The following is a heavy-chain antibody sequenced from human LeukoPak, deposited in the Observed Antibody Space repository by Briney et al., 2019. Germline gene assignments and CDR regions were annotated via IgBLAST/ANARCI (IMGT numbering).Heavy chain of an antibody. CDR1: GFTVITNY. CDR2: IYSGGST. CDR3: ARAIYSSSSADY. V-gene: IGHV3-53*01. D-gene: IGHD6-6*01. Sequence: GGSLRLSCAASGFTVITNYMSWVRQAPGKGLEWLSVIYSGGSTYYADSVKGRFTISRDNSKNTLYLQMNSLSAEDTAVYYCARAIYSSSSADYWGQGTLVTVSS. J-gene: IGHJ4*02.